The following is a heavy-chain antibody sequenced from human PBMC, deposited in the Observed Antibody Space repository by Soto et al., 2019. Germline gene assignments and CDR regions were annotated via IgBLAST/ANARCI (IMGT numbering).Heavy chain of an antibody. CDR2: MTTSDSTI. CDR3: VTLHDYGDSPLDN. J-gene: IGHJ4*02. D-gene: IGHD4-17*01. CDR1: GITFSDYY. V-gene: IGHV3-11*01. Sequence: KPGGSLRLSCEASGITFSDYYMSWIRQAPGKGLEWVAYMTTSDSTIYYADSVRGRFTISRDNAKNSLYLQMNSLRAEDTAVYYCVTLHDYGDSPLDNWGQGTVVTVSS.